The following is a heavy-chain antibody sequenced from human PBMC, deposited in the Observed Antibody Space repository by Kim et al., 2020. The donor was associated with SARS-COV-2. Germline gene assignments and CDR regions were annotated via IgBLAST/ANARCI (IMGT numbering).Heavy chain of an antibody. J-gene: IGHJ4*02. V-gene: IGHV3-23*01. CDR3: AKDRAGAL. D-gene: IGHD1-26*01. CDR2: GGST. Sequence: GGSTYYADSVKGRFTISRDNSKTTLYLQMNSLRAEDTAVYYCAKDRAGALGGQGTLVTVSS.